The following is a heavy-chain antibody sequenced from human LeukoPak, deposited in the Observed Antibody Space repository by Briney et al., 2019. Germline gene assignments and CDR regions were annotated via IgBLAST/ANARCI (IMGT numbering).Heavy chain of an antibody. J-gene: IGHJ6*02. CDR1: GYNFISYY. V-gene: IGHV1-46*01. CDR2: INPSGGST. CDR3: AREDVVLVDAVRYQYYGMDV. Sequence: ASVKVSCKASGYNFISYYMHWVRQAPGQGLEWMGIINPSGGSTSYAQKFRDRVTMTRDTSTSTVYMELSSLKSEDTAVYYCAREDVVLVDAVRYQYYGMDVWGQGTTVTVSS. D-gene: IGHD2-8*01.